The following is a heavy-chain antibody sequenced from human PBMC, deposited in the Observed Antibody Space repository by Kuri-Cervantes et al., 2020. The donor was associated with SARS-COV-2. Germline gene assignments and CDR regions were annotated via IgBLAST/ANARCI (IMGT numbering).Heavy chain of an antibody. CDR3: TRQYYYDSSGYYYGLWAFDI. V-gene: IGHV4-59*03. Sequence: GSLRLSCAVYGGSFSGYYWSWIRQPPGKGLEWIGSIYYSGSTDYNPSLNSRVTMSVDTSKNQFSLKLSSVTAADTAVYYCTRQYYYDSSGYYYGLWAFDIWGQGTLVTVSS. CDR2: IYYSGST. CDR1: GGSFSGYY. J-gene: IGHJ4*02. D-gene: IGHD3-22*01.